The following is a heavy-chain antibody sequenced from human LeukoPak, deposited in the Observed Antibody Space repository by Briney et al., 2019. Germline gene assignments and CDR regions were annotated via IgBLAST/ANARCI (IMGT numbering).Heavy chain of an antibody. V-gene: IGHV4-39*07. CDR3: ARGLSATTEQNWFDP. J-gene: IGHJ5*02. D-gene: IGHD5-24*01. CDR1: GGSISSSSYY. Sequence: SETLSLTCTVSGGSISSSSYYWGWIRQPPGKGLEWIGEINHSGSTNYNPSLKSRVTISVDTSKNQFSLKLSSVTAADTAVYYCARGLSATTEQNWFDPWGQGTLVTVSS. CDR2: INHSGST.